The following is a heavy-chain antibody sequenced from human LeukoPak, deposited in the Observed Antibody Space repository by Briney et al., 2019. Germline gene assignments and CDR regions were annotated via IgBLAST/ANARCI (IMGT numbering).Heavy chain of an antibody. D-gene: IGHD6-13*01. V-gene: IGHV2-5*02. CDR3: AHTRRGQQLGYNWLDS. Sequence: SGPTLVNPTQILTLTCTFSGFSLSTSGVGVGWIRQPPGKALEWLAVIYWDDDKHYSPSLKSSLTITKDTSKNQVVLKMTNMDPVDTATYYCAHTRRGQQLGYNWLDSWGQGTLVTVSS. J-gene: IGHJ5*01. CDR1: GFSLSTSGVG. CDR2: IYWDDDK.